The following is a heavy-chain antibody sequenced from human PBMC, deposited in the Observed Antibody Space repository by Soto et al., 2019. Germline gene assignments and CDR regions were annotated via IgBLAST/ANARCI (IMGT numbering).Heavy chain of an antibody. CDR1: GGPINSPDYY. J-gene: IGHJ5*02. CDR2: LYFNGGT. V-gene: IGHV4-30-4*01. D-gene: IGHD6-13*01. CDR3: ARGISKYSSWYEPHTWFDA. Sequence: SETLSLTCNVSGGPINSPDYYWTWIRQSPGKGLEWIGYLYFNGGTQYNPSLRTPISMSLDTSKKHFYLKMRSVTGADTAVYYCARGISKYSSWYEPHTWFDAWGQGALVTVSS.